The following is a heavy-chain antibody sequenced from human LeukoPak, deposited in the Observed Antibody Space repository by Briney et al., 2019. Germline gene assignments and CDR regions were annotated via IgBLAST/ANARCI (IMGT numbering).Heavy chain of an antibody. J-gene: IGHJ6*04. CDR2: IWYDGSNK. CDR1: GFTLSSYG. Sequence: GGSLRLSCAASGFTLSSYGMHWVRQAPGKGLEWVAVIWYDGSNKYYADSVKGRFTISRDNSKNTLYLQMNSLRAEDTAVYYCARDCYYGSGSYCYYYGMDVRGKGTTVTVSS. D-gene: IGHD3-10*01. CDR3: ARDCYYGSGSYCYYYGMDV. V-gene: IGHV3-33*01.